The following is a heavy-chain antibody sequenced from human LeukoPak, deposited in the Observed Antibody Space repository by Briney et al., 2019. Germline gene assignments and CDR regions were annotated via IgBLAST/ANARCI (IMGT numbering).Heavy chain of an antibody. D-gene: IGHD2-15*01. CDR2: INHSGST. CDR1: GGSFSGYY. Sequence: SETLSLTCAVYGGSFSGYYWSWIRQPPGKGLEWIGEINHSGSTNYNPSLKSRVTISVDTSKNQFSLKLSSVTAADTAVYYCARDHGPLLTPYYFDYWGQGTLVTVSS. CDR3: ARDHGPLLTPYYFDY. V-gene: IGHV4-34*01. J-gene: IGHJ4*02.